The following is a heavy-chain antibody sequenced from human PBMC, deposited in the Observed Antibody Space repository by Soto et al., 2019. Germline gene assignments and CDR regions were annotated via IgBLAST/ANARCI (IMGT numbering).Heavy chain of an antibody. CDR2: ISAYNGNT. D-gene: IGHD3-9*01. CDR3: AATTYYDILTGYSPIDY. Sequence: ASVKVSCNASGYTFTSYGISWVRQAPGQGLEWMGWISAYNGNTNYAQKLQGRVTMTTDTSTSTAYMELRSLRSDDTAVYYCAATTYYDILTGYSPIDYWGQGTLVTVSS. V-gene: IGHV1-18*01. J-gene: IGHJ4*02. CDR1: GYTFTSYG.